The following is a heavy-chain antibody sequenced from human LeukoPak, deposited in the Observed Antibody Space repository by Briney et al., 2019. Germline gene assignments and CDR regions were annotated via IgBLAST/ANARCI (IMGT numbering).Heavy chain of an antibody. CDR2: IFYGGST. CDR3: ARERASFWSGYVNWFDP. J-gene: IGHJ5*02. CDR1: DASINSGDYY. Sequence: TLSLTCTVSDASINSGDYYWSWIRQPPGKGLEWIGYIFYGGSTYYNPSLNSRVSISVDTSKNQFSLKLSSVTAADTAVYYCARERASFWSGYVNWFDPWGQGTLVTVSS. V-gene: IGHV4-30-4*08. D-gene: IGHD3-3*01.